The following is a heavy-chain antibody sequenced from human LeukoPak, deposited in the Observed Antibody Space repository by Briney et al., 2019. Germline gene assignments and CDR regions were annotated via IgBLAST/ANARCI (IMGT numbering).Heavy chain of an antibody. CDR1: GGSISSYY. J-gene: IGHJ4*02. D-gene: IGHD4-17*01. Sequence: SETLSLTCTVSGGSISSYYWSWLRQPPGKGLEWIGYIYYSGGTNYNPSLKSRVTISVDTSKNQFSLKLSSVTAADTAVYYCARALYGDYGPNFDYWGQGTLVTVSS. V-gene: IGHV4-59*01. CDR2: IYYSGGT. CDR3: ARALYGDYGPNFDY.